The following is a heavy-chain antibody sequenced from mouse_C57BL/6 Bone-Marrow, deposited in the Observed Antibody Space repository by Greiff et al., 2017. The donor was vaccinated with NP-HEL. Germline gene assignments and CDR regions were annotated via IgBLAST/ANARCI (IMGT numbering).Heavy chain of an antibody. D-gene: IGHD2-1*01. CDR3: AREWVYYGNYYFDY. J-gene: IGHJ2*01. Sequence: QVQLQQSGAELVKPGASVKISCKASGYAFSSYWMNWVKQRPGKGLEWIGQIYPGDGDTNYNGKFKGKATLTADKSSSTAYMQLSSLTSEDSAVYFCAREWVYYGNYYFDYWGQGTTLTVSS. CDR2: IYPGDGDT. V-gene: IGHV1-80*01. CDR1: GYAFSSYW.